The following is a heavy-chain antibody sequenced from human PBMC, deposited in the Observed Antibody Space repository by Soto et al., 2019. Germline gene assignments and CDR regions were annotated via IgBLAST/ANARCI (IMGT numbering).Heavy chain of an antibody. CDR2: IWYDGSNK. CDR3: ASVGHYGDYWEDRGFDP. V-gene: IGHV3-33*01. J-gene: IGHJ5*02. CDR1: GFTFSSYG. D-gene: IGHD4-17*01. Sequence: QVQLVESGGGVVQPGRSPRLSCAASGFTFSSYGMHWVRQAPGKGLEWVAVIWYDGSNKYYADSVKGRFTISRDNSKNTLYLQMNSLRAEDTAVYYCASVGHYGDYWEDRGFDPWGQGTLVTVSS.